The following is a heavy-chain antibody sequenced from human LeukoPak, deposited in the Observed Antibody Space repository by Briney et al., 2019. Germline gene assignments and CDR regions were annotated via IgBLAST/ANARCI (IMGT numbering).Heavy chain of an antibody. J-gene: IGHJ4*02. CDR3: ARRFQSNGPHSHFEC. CDR1: GYNFRYSY. D-gene: IGHD4-11*01. V-gene: IGHV5-51*01. CDR2: IYAGGSNP. Sequence: GASLKISCTCSGYNFRYSYLGWVRAMRGKRLGWVGIIYAGGSNPKYSPFYQGQVTISVDKSISTAYLQWSRLRASNTAMYYCARRFQSNGPHSHFECWGQGTLVTASS.